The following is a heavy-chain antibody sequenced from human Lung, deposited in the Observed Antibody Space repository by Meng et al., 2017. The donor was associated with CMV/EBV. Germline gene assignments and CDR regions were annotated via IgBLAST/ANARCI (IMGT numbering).Heavy chain of an antibody. V-gene: IGHV3-9*01. CDR1: GFTFDNYA. Sequence: LXLTXAASGFTFDNYAMHWVRQAPGKGLEWVSGISWNSGSIGYADSVKGRFTISRDNAKNSLYLQMNSLRAEDTALYYCAKDIGGSAGYGMDVWCQGTTVTVSS. CDR3: AKDIGGSAGYGMDV. J-gene: IGHJ6*02. CDR2: ISWNSGSI.